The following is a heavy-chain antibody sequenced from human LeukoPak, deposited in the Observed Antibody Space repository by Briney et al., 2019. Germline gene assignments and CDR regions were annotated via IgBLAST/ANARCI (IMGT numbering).Heavy chain of an antibody. V-gene: IGHV1-2*04. CDR1: GYTFTGYY. Sequence: ASVKVSCKASGYTFTGYYMHWVRQAPGQGLEWMGWINPNSGGTNYAQKFQGWVTMTRDTSISTAYMELSRLRSDDTAVYYCAVGYYYDSSGPHGWFDPWGQGTLVTVSS. CDR2: INPNSGGT. CDR3: AVGYYYDSSGPHGWFDP. D-gene: IGHD3-22*01. J-gene: IGHJ5*02.